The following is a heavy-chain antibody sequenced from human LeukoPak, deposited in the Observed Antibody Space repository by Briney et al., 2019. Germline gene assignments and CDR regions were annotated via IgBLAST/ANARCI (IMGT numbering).Heavy chain of an antibody. CDR2: INPNSGGT. V-gene: IGHV1-2*02. J-gene: IGHJ6*03. CDR3: ARGPFGRAARPRYYYYYMDV. CDR1: GYTFTGYY. D-gene: IGHD6-6*01. Sequence: EASVTVSCKASGYTFTGYYMHWVRQAPGQGLEWMGWINPNSGGTNYAQKFQGRVTMTRDTSISTAYMELSRLRSDDTAVYYCARGPFGRAARPRYYYYYMDVWGKGTTVTVSS.